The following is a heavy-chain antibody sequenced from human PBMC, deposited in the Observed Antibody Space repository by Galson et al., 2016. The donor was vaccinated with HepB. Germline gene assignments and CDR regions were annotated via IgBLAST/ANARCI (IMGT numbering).Heavy chain of an antibody. Sequence: SLRLSCAASGFTLSRYGMHWVRQAPGKGLEWVAVMSYDGRSKFYADPVKGRFTVSGDNSKNTLHLQMNSLRTEDTAVYYCAKGGLERNYAHIYSYHGPDVWGKGATVTVSS. CDR3: AKGGLERNYAHIYSYHGPDV. V-gene: IGHV3-30*18. J-gene: IGHJ6*04. D-gene: IGHD2-2*01. CDR2: MSYDGRSK. CDR1: GFTLSRYG.